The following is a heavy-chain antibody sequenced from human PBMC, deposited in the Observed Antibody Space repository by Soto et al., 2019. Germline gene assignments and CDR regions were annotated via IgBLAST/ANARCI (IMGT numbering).Heavy chain of an antibody. Sequence: SVKVSCKASGGTFSSYAISWVRQAPGQGLEWMGGIIPIFGTANYAQKFQGRVTITADESTSTAYMELSSLRSEDTAVYYCARDRRSIAAAGRFDPWGQGTLVTVS. CDR3: ARDRRSIAAAGRFDP. CDR2: IIPIFGTA. V-gene: IGHV1-69*13. D-gene: IGHD6-13*01. CDR1: GGTFSSYA. J-gene: IGHJ5*02.